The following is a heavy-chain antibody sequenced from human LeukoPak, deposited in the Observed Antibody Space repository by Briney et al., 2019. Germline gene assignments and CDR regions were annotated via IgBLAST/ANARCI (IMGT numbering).Heavy chain of an antibody. CDR3: AKETSGAFDI. V-gene: IGHV3-30*18. CDR2: ISYDGSNK. Sequence: GGSLRLSCAASGFTFSDYYMSWIRQAPGKGLEWVAVISYDGSNKYYADSVKGRFTISRDNSKNTLYLQMNSLRAEDTAVYYCAKETSGAFDIWGQGTMVTVSS. J-gene: IGHJ3*02. CDR1: GFTFSDYY.